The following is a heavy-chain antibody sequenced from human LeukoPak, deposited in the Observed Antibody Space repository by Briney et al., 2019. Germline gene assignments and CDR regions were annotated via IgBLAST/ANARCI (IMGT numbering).Heavy chain of an antibody. V-gene: IGHV4-39*01. CDR1: GGSISSSSYY. CDR2: IYYSGST. D-gene: IGHD3-3*02. Sequence: SETLSLTCTVSGGSISSSSYYWGWIRQPPGKGLEWIGSIYYSGSTYYNPSLKSRVTISVDTSKNQFSLKLSSVTAADTAVYYCARGLSLGYYYYYMDVWGKGTTVTVSS. J-gene: IGHJ6*03. CDR3: ARGLSLGYYYYYMDV.